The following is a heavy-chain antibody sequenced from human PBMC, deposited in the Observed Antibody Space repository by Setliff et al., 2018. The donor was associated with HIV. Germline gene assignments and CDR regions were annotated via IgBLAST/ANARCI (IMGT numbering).Heavy chain of an antibody. J-gene: IGHJ5*02. Sequence: ASVKVSCKASGHTFASYGITWVRQAPGQGLEWMGWINTYNGNTKYGQKFQGSVTMTTDTSTSTVYMELRNLRSDDTAVYFCARGGPARVALLYWFDPWGQGTLVTVSS. D-gene: IGHD2-21*01. V-gene: IGHV1-18*01. CDR2: INTYNGNT. CDR1: GHTFASYG. CDR3: ARGGPARVALLYWFDP.